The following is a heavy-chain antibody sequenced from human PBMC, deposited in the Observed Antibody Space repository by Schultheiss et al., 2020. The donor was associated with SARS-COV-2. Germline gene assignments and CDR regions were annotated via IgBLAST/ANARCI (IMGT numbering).Heavy chain of an antibody. CDR2: IKQDGSEK. D-gene: IGHD4-17*01. Sequence: GESLKISCAASGFTFSSFEMNWVRQAPGKGLEWVANIKQDGSEKYYVDSVKGRFTISRDNAKNSLYLQMNSLRAEDTALYYCARDLSVTTGGCLDYWGQGTLVTVSS. J-gene: IGHJ4*02. V-gene: IGHV3-7*03. CDR3: ARDLSVTTGGCLDY. CDR1: GFTFSSFE.